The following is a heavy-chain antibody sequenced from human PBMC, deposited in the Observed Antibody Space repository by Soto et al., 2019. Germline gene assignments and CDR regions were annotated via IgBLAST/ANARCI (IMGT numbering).Heavy chain of an antibody. V-gene: IGHV3-23*01. Sequence: EVQLLESGGGLVQPGGSLRLSCAASGFTFSSYAMSWVRQAPGKGLEWVSAISGSGGSTYYADSVKGRFTISRDNSKNTLYLQMNSLRAEDTAVYYCARYAMLIQLWFRGIDVWGQGTTVTVSS. CDR2: ISGSGGST. CDR1: GFTFSSYA. J-gene: IGHJ6*02. CDR3: ARYAMLIQLWFRGIDV. D-gene: IGHD5-18*01.